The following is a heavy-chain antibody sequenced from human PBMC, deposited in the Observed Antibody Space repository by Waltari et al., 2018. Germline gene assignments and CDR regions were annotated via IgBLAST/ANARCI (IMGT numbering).Heavy chain of an antibody. CDR1: GGSISSGSYY. Sequence: QVQLQESGPGLVKPSQTLSLTCTVSGGSISSGSYYWSWIRQPAGKGLEWIGRIYTSGSTNDNPSLKSRVTISVDTSKNQFSLKLSSVTAADTAVYYCARELGEIVVVPAAMDAFDIWGQGTMVTVSS. CDR3: ARELGEIVVVPAAMDAFDI. CDR2: IYTSGST. D-gene: IGHD2-2*01. V-gene: IGHV4-61*02. J-gene: IGHJ3*02.